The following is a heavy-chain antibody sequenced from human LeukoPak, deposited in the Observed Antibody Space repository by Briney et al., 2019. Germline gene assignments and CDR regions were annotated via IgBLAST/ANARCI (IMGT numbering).Heavy chain of an antibody. D-gene: IGHD6-13*01. J-gene: IGHJ5*02. V-gene: IGHV3-23*01. CDR3: AKVGFKQQLVRRNNWFDP. CDR2: ISGSGGST. CDR1: GFTFSSYD. Sequence: GGSLRLSCAASGFTFSSYDMSWVRQAPGKGLEWVSAISGSGGSTYYADSVKGRFTISRDNSKNTLYLQMNSLRAEDTAVYYCAKVGFKQQLVRRNNWFDPWGQGTLVTVSS.